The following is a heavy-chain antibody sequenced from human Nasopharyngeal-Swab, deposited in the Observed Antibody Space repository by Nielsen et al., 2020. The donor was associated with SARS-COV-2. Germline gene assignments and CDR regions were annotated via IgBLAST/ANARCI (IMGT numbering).Heavy chain of an antibody. CDR2: IIPIFGTA. D-gene: IGHD5-12*01. Sequence: WVRQAPGQGLGWMGGIIPIFGTANYAQKFQGRVTITADKSTSTAYMELSSLRSEDTAVYYCARTVDIVATISWAGYYYYGMDVWGQGTTVTVSS. V-gene: IGHV1-69*06. CDR3: ARTVDIVATISWAGYYYYGMDV. J-gene: IGHJ6*02.